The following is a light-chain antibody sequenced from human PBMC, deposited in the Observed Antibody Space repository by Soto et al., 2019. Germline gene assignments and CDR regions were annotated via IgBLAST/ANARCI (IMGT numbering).Light chain of an antibody. V-gene: IGKV3-15*01. J-gene: IGKJ2*01. CDR2: GAS. Sequence: IVMTQSPATLSVSPGDRATLSCRASQSVSSNLAWYQQKPGQAPRLLIYGASSRATGIPARFSGSGSGTEFTLTITSLQSEDFAVYYCQQYNIWPPYTFGQGTKLEIK. CDR1: QSVSSN. CDR3: QQYNIWPPYT.